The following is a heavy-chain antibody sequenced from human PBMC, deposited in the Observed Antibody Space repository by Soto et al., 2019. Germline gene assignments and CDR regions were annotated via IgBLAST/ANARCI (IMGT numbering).Heavy chain of an antibody. J-gene: IGHJ4*02. CDR2: ISATGGSA. D-gene: IGHD3-22*01. Sequence: GGSLRLSCTASGLTFNKYDMTWVRQAPGKGLVWVSTISATGGSAYYADSVKGRFTISRDNSKNTVYLDMNSLRVEDTAIYYCANRNYYDDSGYIPPYFDFWGRGSLVTVSS. V-gene: IGHV3-23*01. CDR3: ANRNYYDDSGYIPPYFDF. CDR1: GLTFNKYD.